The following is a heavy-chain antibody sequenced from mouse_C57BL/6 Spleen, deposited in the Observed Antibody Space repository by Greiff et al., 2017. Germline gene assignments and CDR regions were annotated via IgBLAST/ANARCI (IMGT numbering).Heavy chain of an antibody. CDR3: TDGSSYWFDY. J-gene: IGHJ3*01. Sequence: QVQLQQSGAELVRPGASVTLSCKASGYTFTDYEMHWVKQTPVHGLEWIGAIDPETGGTAYNQKFKGKAILTADKSSSTAYMELRSLTSEDSAVYYCTDGSSYWFDYWGQGTLLTVSA. V-gene: IGHV1-15*01. D-gene: IGHD1-1*01. CDR2: IDPETGGT. CDR1: GYTFTDYE.